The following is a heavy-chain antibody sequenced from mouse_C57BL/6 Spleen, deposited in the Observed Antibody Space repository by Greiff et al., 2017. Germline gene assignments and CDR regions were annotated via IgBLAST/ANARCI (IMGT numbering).Heavy chain of an antibody. V-gene: IGHV1-81*01. D-gene: IGHD1-1*01. CDR3: ARSSTTVVATTGYFDY. CDR2: IYPRSGNT. Sequence: VKLMESGAELARPGASVKLSCKASGYTFTSYGISWVKQRTGQGLEWIGEIYPRSGNTYYNEKFKGKATLTADKSSSTAYMELRSLTSEDSAVYFCARSSTTVVATTGYFDYWGQGTTLTVSS. J-gene: IGHJ2*01. CDR1: GYTFTSYG.